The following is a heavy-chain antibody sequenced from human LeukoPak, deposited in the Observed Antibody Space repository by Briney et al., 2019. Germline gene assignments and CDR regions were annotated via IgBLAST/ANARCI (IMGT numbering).Heavy chain of an antibody. D-gene: IGHD4-17*01. J-gene: IGHJ6*04. CDR1: GGTFSSYA. V-gene: IGHV1-69*05. CDR3: ARDHDYGDYAPLPDGV. CDR2: IIPIFGTA. Sequence: SVKVSCKASGGTFSSYAISWVRQAPGQGLEWVGRIIPIFGTANYAQKFQGRVTITTDESTSTAYMELSSLRSEDTAVYYCARDHDYGDYAPLPDGVWGKGTTVTVSS.